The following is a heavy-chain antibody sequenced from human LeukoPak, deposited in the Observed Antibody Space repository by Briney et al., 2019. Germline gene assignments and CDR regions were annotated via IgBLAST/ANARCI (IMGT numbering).Heavy chain of an antibody. V-gene: IGHV4-59*08. CDR2: IYYSGST. D-gene: IGHD3-22*01. CDR3: ARHLYYYDSSGYYDAFDI. J-gene: IGHJ3*02. Sequence: SETLSLPCTVSGGSISSYYWSWIRQPPGKGLEWIGYIYYSGSTNYNPSLKSRVTISVDTSKNQFSLKLSSVTAADTAVYYCARHLYYYDSSGYYDAFDIWGQGTMVTVSS. CDR1: GGSISSYY.